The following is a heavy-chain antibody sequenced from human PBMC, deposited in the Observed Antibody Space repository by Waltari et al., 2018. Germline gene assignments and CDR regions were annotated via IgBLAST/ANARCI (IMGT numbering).Heavy chain of an antibody. J-gene: IGHJ4*02. Sequence: EVQLVESGGGLMQPGGSLRLSCAASGFTVSNNYMSWGRQAPGKGVEWVSVIYSGVTTHYADSVKGRFTISRDNSNNTLYLQMNSLRAEDTAVYYCSRGAPRDWGQGTLVTVSS. CDR2: IYSGVTT. V-gene: IGHV3-53*01. CDR3: SRGAPRD. CDR1: GFTVSNNY.